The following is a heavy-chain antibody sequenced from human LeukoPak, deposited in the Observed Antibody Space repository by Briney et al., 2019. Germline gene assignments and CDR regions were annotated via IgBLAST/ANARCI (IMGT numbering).Heavy chain of an antibody. V-gene: IGHV3-30*03. CDR2: ISYDGSNK. Sequence: GRSLRLSCAASGFSFSSYGMQWVRLAPGKGLEWVAVISYDGSNKYYGDSVKGRFTISRDNSKNTLYLQMNSLRAEDTAVYYCARGKGSGSYYNDCEYWGQGTLVTVSS. CDR3: ARGKGSGSYYNDCEY. D-gene: IGHD3-10*01. J-gene: IGHJ4*02. CDR1: GFSFSSYG.